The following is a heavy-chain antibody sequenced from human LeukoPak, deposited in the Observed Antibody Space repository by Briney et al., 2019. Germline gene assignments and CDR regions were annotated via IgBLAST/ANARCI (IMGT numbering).Heavy chain of an antibody. CDR1: GXSFTSHC. V-gene: IGHV5-51*01. D-gene: IGHD3-22*01. Sequence: GESLKISYKGSGXSFTSHCSGWVRQMPGKGLEGMGIIYPGDSATSYSPSFQGQVTISADKSITTAYLQWSSLKASDSAMYYCARRYYYDTSGYYLAHDAFDIWGQGTMVTVSS. CDR2: IYPGDSAT. J-gene: IGHJ3*02. CDR3: ARRYYYDTSGYYLAHDAFDI.